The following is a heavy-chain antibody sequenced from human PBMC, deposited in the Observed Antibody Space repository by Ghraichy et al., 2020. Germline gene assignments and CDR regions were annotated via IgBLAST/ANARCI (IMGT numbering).Heavy chain of an antibody. V-gene: IGHV3-23*01. Sequence: GESLNISCAASGFTFSSYAMSWVRQAPGKGLEWVSAISGSGGSTYYADSVKGRFTISRDNSKNTLYLQMNSLRAEDTAVYYCAADPSTLYYDILTGYYPGDAFDIWGQGTMVTVSS. CDR2: ISGSGGST. CDR1: GFTFSSYA. J-gene: IGHJ3*02. D-gene: IGHD3-9*01. CDR3: AADPSTLYYDILTGYYPGDAFDI.